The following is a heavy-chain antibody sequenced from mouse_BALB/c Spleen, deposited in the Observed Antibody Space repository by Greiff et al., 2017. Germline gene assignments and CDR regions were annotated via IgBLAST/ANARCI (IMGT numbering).Heavy chain of an antibody. CDR2: IDPANGNT. CDR3: ARGGVLPMDY. CDR1: GFNIKDTY. V-gene: IGHV14-3*02. Sequence: EVKLVESGAELVKPGASVKLSCTASGFNIKDTYMHWVKQRPEQGLEWIGRIDPANGNTKYDPKFQGKATITADTSSNTAYLQLSSLTSEDTAVYYCARGGVLPMDYWGQGTSVTVSS. J-gene: IGHJ4*01.